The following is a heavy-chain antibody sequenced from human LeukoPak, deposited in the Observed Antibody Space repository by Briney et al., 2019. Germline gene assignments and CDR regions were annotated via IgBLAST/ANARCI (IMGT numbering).Heavy chain of an antibody. Sequence: GGSLRLSCAASGFTVSSNYMSWVRQAPGKGLEWVSVIYSGGSTYYADSVKGRFTISRDNSKNTLYLQMNSLRAEDTAVYYCARGGDTGYSSGWYTYDYWGQGTLVTVSS. J-gene: IGHJ4*02. CDR3: ARGGDTGYSSGWYTYDY. CDR2: IYSGGST. V-gene: IGHV3-53*01. CDR1: GFTVSSNY. D-gene: IGHD6-19*01.